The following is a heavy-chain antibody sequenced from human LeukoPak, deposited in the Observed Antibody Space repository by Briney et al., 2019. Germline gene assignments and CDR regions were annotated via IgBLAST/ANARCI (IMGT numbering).Heavy chain of an antibody. J-gene: IGHJ4*02. V-gene: IGHV3-66*01. Sequence: GGSLRLSCAASGFTVSSNYMSWVRQAPGKGLEWVSVIYSGGSTYYADSVKGRFTISRDNSKNTLYLQMNSLRAEDTAVYYCARDRYDFWGGTLDYWGLGTLVTVSS. CDR3: ARDRYDFWGGTLDY. CDR2: IYSGGST. D-gene: IGHD3-3*01. CDR1: GFTVSSNY.